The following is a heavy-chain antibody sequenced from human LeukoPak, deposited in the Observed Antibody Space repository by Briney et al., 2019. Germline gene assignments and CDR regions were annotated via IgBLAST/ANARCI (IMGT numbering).Heavy chain of an antibody. CDR2: IYHSGTS. V-gene: IGHV4-61*05. J-gene: IGHJ4*02. Sequence: SETLSLTCTVSGGSISSSSYYWGWIRQPPGKGLEWIGYIYHSGTSNYNPSLKSRVTMSVDTSKSQFSLSLSSVTSADTAAYYCAKAAKFYYGSETYYYFDYWGQGILVTVSS. CDR1: GGSISSSSYY. D-gene: IGHD3-10*01. CDR3: AKAAKFYYGSETYYYFDY.